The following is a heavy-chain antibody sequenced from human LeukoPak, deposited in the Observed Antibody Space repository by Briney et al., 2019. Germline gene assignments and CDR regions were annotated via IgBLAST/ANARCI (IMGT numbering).Heavy chain of an antibody. Sequence: GGSLRLSCAASGFTFSSYAMHWVRQAPGKGLEWVAVISYDGSNKYYADSVKGRFTISRDNSKNTLYLQMNSLRAEDTAVYYCARDLAEADIIWGQGTLVTVSS. D-gene: IGHD3-9*01. CDR2: ISYDGSNK. V-gene: IGHV3-30-3*01. CDR1: GFTFSSYA. J-gene: IGHJ4*02. CDR3: ARDLAEADII.